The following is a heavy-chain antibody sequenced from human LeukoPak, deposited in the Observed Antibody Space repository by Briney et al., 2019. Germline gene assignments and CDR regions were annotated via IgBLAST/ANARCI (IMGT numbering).Heavy chain of an antibody. V-gene: IGHV3-53*01. CDR1: GFTVSSNY. CDR3: ASLNGWLRAFDY. J-gene: IGHJ4*02. CDR2: IYSGGST. Sequence: GGSLRLSCAASGFTVSSNYMSWVRQAPGKGLEWVSVIYSGGSTYYADSVKGRFTISRDNSKNTLYLQMNSLRAEYTAVYYCASLNGWLRAFDYWGQGTLVTVSS. D-gene: IGHD5-12*01.